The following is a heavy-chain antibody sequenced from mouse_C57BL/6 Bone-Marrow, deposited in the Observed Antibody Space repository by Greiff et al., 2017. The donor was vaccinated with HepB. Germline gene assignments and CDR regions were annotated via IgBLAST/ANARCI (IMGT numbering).Heavy chain of an antibody. D-gene: IGHD2-2*01. CDR1: GFTFSDYG. Sequence: EVHLVESGGGLVKPGGSLKLSCAASGFTFSDYGMHWVRQAPEKGLEWVAYISSGSSTIYYADTVKGRYPISRDNAKNTLFLQMTSLRSEDTAMYYCARRLRRPHCYARDYWGQGTAVTVSA. CDR3: ARRLRRPHCYARDY. J-gene: IGHJ4*01. V-gene: IGHV5-17*01. CDR2: ISSGSSTI.